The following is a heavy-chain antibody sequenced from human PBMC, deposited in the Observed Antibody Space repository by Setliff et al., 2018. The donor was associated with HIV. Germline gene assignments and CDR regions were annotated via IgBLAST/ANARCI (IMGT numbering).Heavy chain of an antibody. CDR2: VYTSGST. CDR1: GGSLSTDSYY. J-gene: IGHJ5*02. CDR3: AIQRGDVDWYLSVVH. V-gene: IGHV4-61*09. D-gene: IGHD3-9*01. Sequence: SETLSLTCTVSGGSLSTDSYYWSWIRQPAGKGLEWIGHVYTSGSTDYNPSLKSRATISVETSKRQFSLNLTSVTAADTAMYFCAIQRGDVDWYLSVVHWGQGKPVTVSS.